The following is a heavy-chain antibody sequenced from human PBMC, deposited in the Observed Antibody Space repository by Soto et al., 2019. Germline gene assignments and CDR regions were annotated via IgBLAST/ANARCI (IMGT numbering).Heavy chain of an antibody. CDR1: GYSFTSYW. J-gene: IGHJ6*02. Sequence: GESLKISCKGSGYSFTSYWIGWVRQMPGKGLEWMGIIYPGDSDTRYSPSFQGQVTISAGKSISTAYLQWSSLKASDTAMYYCARRPYSATGDYYGMDVWGQGTTVTVSS. V-gene: IGHV5-51*01. D-gene: IGHD2-15*01. CDR2: IYPGDSDT. CDR3: ARRPYSATGDYYGMDV.